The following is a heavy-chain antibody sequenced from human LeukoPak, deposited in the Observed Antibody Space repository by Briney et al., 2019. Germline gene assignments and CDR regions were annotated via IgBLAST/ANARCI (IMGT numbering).Heavy chain of an antibody. CDR1: GGSISSSSYY. Sequence: SETLSLTCTVSGGSISSSSYYWGWIRQPPGKGLEWIGSIYYSGSTYYNPSLKSRVTISVDTSKNQFSLKLSSVTAADTAVYYCARFMITFGGETLYYFDYWGQGTPVTVSS. V-gene: IGHV4-39*01. D-gene: IGHD3-16*01. CDR3: ARFMITFGGETLYYFDY. CDR2: IYYSGST. J-gene: IGHJ4*02.